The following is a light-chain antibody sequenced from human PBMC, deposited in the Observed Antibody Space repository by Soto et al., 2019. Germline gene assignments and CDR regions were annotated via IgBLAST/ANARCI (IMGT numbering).Light chain of an antibody. J-gene: IGKJ5*01. CDR1: QDISNY. V-gene: IGKV1-39*01. Sequence: DIQMTQSPSSLSASVGDRVTITCQASQDISNYLNWYQKKPGKAPNLLIYDASRLQSGVPSRFSGSGGGTDFTLSISSVKPEDFATYVGQQSYMDTITFGQGTRLEIK. CDR3: QQSYMDTIT. CDR2: DAS.